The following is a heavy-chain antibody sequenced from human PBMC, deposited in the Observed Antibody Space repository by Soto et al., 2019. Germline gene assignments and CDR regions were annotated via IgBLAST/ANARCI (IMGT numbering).Heavy chain of an antibody. V-gene: IGHV3-33*01. D-gene: IGHD6-19*01. CDR3: ARALAGYSSGWYDGMDV. J-gene: IGHJ6*02. Sequence: QVQLVESGGGVVQPGRSLRLSCAASGFTFSSYGMHWVRQAPGKGLEWVAVIWYDGSNKYYADSVKGRFTISRDNSKNTLYLQINSLRAEDTAVYYCARALAGYSSGWYDGMDVWGQGTTVTVSS. CDR1: GFTFSSYG. CDR2: IWYDGSNK.